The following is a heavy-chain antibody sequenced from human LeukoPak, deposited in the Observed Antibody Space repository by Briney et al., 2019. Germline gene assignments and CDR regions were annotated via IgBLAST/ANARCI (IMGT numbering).Heavy chain of an antibody. D-gene: IGHD3-22*01. J-gene: IGHJ3*02. V-gene: IGHV1-18*01. CDR2: ISAYNGNT. Sequence: ASVKVSCKASGYTFTSYGISWVRQAPGQGLEWMGWISAYNGNTNYAQKLQGRVTMTTDTSTSTAYMELRSLRSDDTAVYYRARDWLHYYDSSGYPDAFDIWGQGTMVTVSS. CDR1: GYTFTSYG. CDR3: ARDWLHYYDSSGYPDAFDI.